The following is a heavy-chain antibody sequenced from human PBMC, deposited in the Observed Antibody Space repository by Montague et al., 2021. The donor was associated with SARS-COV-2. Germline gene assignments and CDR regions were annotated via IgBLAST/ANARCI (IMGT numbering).Heavy chain of an antibody. CDR1: GASMSDYY. D-gene: IGHD2-15*01. Sequence: SETLSLTCTVSGASMSDYYWAWIRQPPGKGLQWLGYTYYSGGTNYNPSLQSRLTMSVDTSKNQFTLNLTSVTAADTAVYYCARVGRVTGALTHFDSWGQGTPVTVSS. V-gene: IGHV4-59*13. J-gene: IGHJ4*02. CDR3: ARVGRVTGALTHFDS. CDR2: TYYSGGT.